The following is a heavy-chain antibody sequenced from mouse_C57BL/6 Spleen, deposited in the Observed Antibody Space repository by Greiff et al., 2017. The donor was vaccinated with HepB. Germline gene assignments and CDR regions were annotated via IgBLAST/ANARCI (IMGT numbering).Heavy chain of an antibody. J-gene: IGHJ3*01. Sequence: QVQLQQSGAELARPGASVKLSCKASGYTFTSYGISWVKQRTGQGLEWIGEIYPRSGNTYYNEKFKGKATLTADKSSSTAYMELRSLTSEDSAVYFCASSVNWDGAYWGQGTLVTVSA. V-gene: IGHV1-81*01. CDR3: ASSVNWDGAY. CDR2: IYPRSGNT. CDR1: GYTFTSYG. D-gene: IGHD4-1*01.